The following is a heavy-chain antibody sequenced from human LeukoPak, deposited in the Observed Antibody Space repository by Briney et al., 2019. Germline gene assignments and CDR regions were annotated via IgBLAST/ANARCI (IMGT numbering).Heavy chain of an antibody. J-gene: IGHJ5*02. CDR3: AKDAVDYEGVNWFDP. D-gene: IGHD3-16*01. Sequence: GGSLRLSCAASGFTFSSYAMSWVRQAPGKGLEWVSAISGSGGSTYYADSVKGRFTISRDNSKNTLYLQMNGLRGEDTAVYYCAKDAVDYEGVNWFDPWGQGTLVTVSS. CDR2: ISGSGGST. V-gene: IGHV3-23*01. CDR1: GFTFSSYA.